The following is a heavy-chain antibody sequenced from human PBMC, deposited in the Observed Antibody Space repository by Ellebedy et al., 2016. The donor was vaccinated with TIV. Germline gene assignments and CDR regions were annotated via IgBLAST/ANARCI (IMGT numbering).Heavy chain of an antibody. J-gene: IGHJ4*02. D-gene: IGHD2-15*01. CDR2: ISWNSGSI. CDR3: AKGKDIVVVVAATPFDY. CDR1: GFTFDDYA. Sequence: SLKISCAASGFTFDDYAMHWVRQAPGKGLEWVSGISWNSGSIGYADSVKGRFTISRDNSKNTLYLQMNSLRAEDTAVYYGAKGKDIVVVVAATPFDYWGQGTLVTVSS. V-gene: IGHV3-9*01.